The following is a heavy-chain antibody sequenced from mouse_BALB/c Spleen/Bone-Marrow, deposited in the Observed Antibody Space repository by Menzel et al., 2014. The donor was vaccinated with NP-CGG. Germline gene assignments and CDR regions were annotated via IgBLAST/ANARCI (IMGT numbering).Heavy chain of an antibody. D-gene: IGHD2-14*01. V-gene: IGHV5-4*02. CDR3: ARDGDYKYAWFAY. CDR2: ISDGGSYT. Sequence: EVQLVESGGDLVKPGGSLKLSCAASGFTFSDYYMYWVRQTPEKRLEWVATISDGGSYTYYPDSVKGRFTISRDNAKNNLYLHMSSLKPEDTAMYYCARDGDYKYAWFAYWGQGTLVTVSA. J-gene: IGHJ3*01. CDR1: GFTFSDYY.